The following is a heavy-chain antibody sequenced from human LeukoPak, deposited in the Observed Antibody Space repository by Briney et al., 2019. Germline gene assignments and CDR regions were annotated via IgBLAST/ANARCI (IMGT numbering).Heavy chain of an antibody. D-gene: IGHD5-12*01. CDR2: ISGSGGNT. J-gene: IGHJ6*03. V-gene: IGHV3-23*01. CDR3: AKDVSIVTTGYVDV. CDR1: GFTFSSYA. Sequence: GGSLRLSCAASGFTFSSYAMSWVRQAPGKGLEWVSAISGSGGNTYYADSVKGRFTISRDNSKNTLYLQMNSLRAEDTAVYYCAKDVSIVTTGYVDVWGKGTTVTVSS.